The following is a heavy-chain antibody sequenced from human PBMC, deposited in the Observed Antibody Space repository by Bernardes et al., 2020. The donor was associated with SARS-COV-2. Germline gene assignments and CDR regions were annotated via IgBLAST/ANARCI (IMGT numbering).Heavy chain of an antibody. V-gene: IGHV4-39*01. Sequence: SATLSLTCPVSGGSINHRTYYWGWVRQPPGKGLEWIGSIYYGGGTEYNPSLRSRVTISIDTSKNQFSLKLTSVTAPDSAFYFCTRHATYYYGSGSYDWFDPWGPGTLVTVSS. CDR2: IYYGGGT. D-gene: IGHD3-10*01. J-gene: IGHJ5*02. CDR3: TRHATYYYGSGSYDWFDP. CDR1: GGSINHRTYY.